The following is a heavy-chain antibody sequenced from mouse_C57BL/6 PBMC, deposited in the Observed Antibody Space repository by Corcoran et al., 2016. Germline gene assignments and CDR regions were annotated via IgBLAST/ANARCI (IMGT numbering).Heavy chain of an antibody. D-gene: IGHD2-5*01. CDR2: ISYDGSN. J-gene: IGHJ4*01. CDR3: ARASYYSNPYAMDY. Sequence: DVQLQESGPGLVKPSQSLSLTCSVTGYSITSGYYWNWIRQFPGNKLEWMGYISYDGSNNYNPSLKNRISITRDTSKNQFFLKLNSVTTEETATYYCARASYYSNPYAMDYWGQGTSVTVSS. V-gene: IGHV3-6*01. CDR1: GYSITSGYY.